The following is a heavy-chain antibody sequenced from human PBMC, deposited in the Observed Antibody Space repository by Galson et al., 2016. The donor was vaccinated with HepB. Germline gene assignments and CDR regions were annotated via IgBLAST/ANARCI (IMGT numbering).Heavy chain of an antibody. J-gene: IGHJ5*02. V-gene: IGHV3-33*01. CDR2: IWYDGRHK. CDR1: GFTFSSYG. Sequence: SLRLSCAASGFTFSSYGMHWVRQAPGKGLEWVAVIWYDGRHKNYADSVKGRFTISRDNSKNTVYLQMNSLRAEDTAEYYCAREVGYSYVVTINWFDPWGQGTLVTVSS. D-gene: IGHD5-18*01. CDR3: AREVGYSYVVTINWFDP.